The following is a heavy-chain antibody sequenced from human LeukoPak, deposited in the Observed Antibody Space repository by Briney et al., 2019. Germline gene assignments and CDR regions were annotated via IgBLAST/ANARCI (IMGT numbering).Heavy chain of an antibody. CDR3: ASLGYCSGGTCYLCSDHDPFDI. CDR2: ISYDGSNK. Sequence: PGGSLRLSCAASGFTFSSYAMHWVRQAPGKGLEWVSVISYDGSNKYYADSVKGRFTISRDNSKNTLYLQMNSLRAEDTAVYYCASLGYCSGGTCYLCSDHDPFDIWGQGTMVTVSS. J-gene: IGHJ3*02. V-gene: IGHV3-30*04. D-gene: IGHD2-15*01. CDR1: GFTFSSYA.